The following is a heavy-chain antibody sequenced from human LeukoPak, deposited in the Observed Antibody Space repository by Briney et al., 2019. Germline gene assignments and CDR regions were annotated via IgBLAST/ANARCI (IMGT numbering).Heavy chain of an antibody. CDR3: AKDIEYSSGLDY. D-gene: IGHD6-19*01. Sequence: GRSLRLSCAASGFTFDDYAMHWVRQAPGKGLEWVSGISWKSGSIGYADSVKGRFTISRDNAKNSLYLQMNSLRAEDTALYYCAKDIEYSSGLDYWGQGTLVTVSS. V-gene: IGHV3-9*01. CDR2: ISWKSGSI. J-gene: IGHJ4*02. CDR1: GFTFDDYA.